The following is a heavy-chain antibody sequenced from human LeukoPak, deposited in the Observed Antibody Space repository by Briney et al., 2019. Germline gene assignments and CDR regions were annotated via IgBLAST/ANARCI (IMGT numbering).Heavy chain of an antibody. V-gene: IGHV4-31*03. Sequence: PSGTLSLTCTVSGGSISSGGYYWSWIRQHPGKGLEWIGYIYYSGSTYYNPSLKSRVTISVDTSKNQFSLKLSSVTAADTAVYYCAKDLQGTRYYYYGMDVWGQGTTVTVSS. CDR3: AKDLQGTRYYYYGMDV. D-gene: IGHD1-14*01. J-gene: IGHJ6*02. CDR1: GGSISSGGYY. CDR2: IYYSGST.